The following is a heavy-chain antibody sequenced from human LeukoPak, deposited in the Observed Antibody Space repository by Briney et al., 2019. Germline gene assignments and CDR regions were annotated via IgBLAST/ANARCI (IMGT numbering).Heavy chain of an antibody. Sequence: PSETLSLTCAVSGESPFSNYYWSWIRQPPGGALEWIGEINHSGYTNYNQSLKRGVTLSIDTSKNQFSLRLNSVTAADTAVYYCSRQVVGNDYWGQGTLVTVSS. J-gene: IGHJ4*02. D-gene: IGHD3-22*01. CDR1: GESPFSNYY. CDR3: SRQVVGNDY. CDR2: INHSGYT. V-gene: IGHV4-34*01.